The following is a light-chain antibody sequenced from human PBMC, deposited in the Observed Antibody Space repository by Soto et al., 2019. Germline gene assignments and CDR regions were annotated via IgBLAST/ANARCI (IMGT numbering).Light chain of an antibody. J-gene: IGLJ3*02. Sequence: SYVLNQPPSVSVAPGQTATISCGGNNIGSKSVHWYQQEPGQAPVLVVYDDSDRPSGIPERFSGSNSGHTATLTISRVEAGDEADYYCQSYDSSLSGWVFGGGTKLTVL. CDR1: NIGSKS. CDR2: DDS. V-gene: IGLV3-21*02. CDR3: QSYDSSLSGWV.